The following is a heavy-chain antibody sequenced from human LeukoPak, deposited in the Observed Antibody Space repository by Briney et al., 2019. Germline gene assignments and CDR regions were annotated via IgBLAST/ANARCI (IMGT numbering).Heavy chain of an antibody. V-gene: IGHV1-69*13. CDR3: ARGEAIFGVVAIPGGQFDI. Sequence: ASVKVSCKASGGTFSSYAISWVRQAPGQGLEWMGGIIPIFGTANYAQKFQGRVTITADESTSTAYMELSSLRSEDTAVYYCARGEAIFGVVAIPGGQFDIWGQGTMVTVSS. J-gene: IGHJ3*02. CDR1: GGTFSSYA. D-gene: IGHD3-3*01. CDR2: IIPIFGTA.